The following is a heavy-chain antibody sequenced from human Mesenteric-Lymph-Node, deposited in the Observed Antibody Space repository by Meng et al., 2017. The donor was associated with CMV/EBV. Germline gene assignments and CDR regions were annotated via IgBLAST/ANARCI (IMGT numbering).Heavy chain of an antibody. V-gene: IGHV4-39*01. Sequence: SETLSLTCTVSGGSINAVNSYYWGWMRQPPGKGLEWIGSIYYSGSTYYNPSLKSRLTISVDTSKNQFSLNLTSVTAADTAVYYCARRGDYSLRWFDPWGQGTLVTVSS. J-gene: IGHJ5*02. CDR2: IYYSGST. CDR3: ARRGDYSLRWFDP. D-gene: IGHD4-11*01. CDR1: GGSINAVNSYY.